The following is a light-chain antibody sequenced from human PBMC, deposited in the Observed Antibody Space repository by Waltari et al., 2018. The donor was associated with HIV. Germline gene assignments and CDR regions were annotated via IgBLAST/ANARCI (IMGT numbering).Light chain of an antibody. CDR2: GAS. CDR3: QHSET. Sequence: DIVMTQSRATLSVSPGERATLSCKASQSVSRNLAWYQQKPGQAPRLLIYGASTRATGIPARFSGSGSGTEFTLTISSLQSEDFAVYYCQHSETFGQGTNVEIK. CDR1: QSVSRN. J-gene: IGKJ2*01. V-gene: IGKV3-15*01.